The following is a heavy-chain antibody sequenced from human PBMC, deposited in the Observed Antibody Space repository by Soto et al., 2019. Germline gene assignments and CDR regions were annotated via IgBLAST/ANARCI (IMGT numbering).Heavy chain of an antibody. J-gene: IGHJ6*02. CDR1: GYTFTSYG. V-gene: IGHV1-18*01. Sequence: ASVKVSCKASGYTFTSYGISWVRQAPGQGLEWMGWISAYNGNTNYAQKLQGRVTMTTDTSTSTAYMELRSLRSDDTAVYYCARDPQLLVSGPYYYYYYGMDVWGQGTTVTVSS. D-gene: IGHD6-13*01. CDR3: ARDPQLLVSGPYYYYYYGMDV. CDR2: ISAYNGNT.